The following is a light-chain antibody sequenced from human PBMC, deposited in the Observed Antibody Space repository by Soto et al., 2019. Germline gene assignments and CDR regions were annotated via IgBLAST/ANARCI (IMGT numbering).Light chain of an antibody. Sequence: IVLTQSPVILSLSPGERATLSCRASQSIDSTYSTWYHQKPGQAPRLLIYGTSNRATGIPDRFKGSGSGTDFTLTITRLEPEDFALYYCQQYGRAFGQGTKVDIK. CDR3: QQYGRA. J-gene: IGKJ1*01. CDR1: QSIDSTY. CDR2: GTS. V-gene: IGKV3-20*01.